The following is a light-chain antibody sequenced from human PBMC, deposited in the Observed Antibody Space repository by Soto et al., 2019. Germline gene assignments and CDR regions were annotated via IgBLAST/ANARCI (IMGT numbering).Light chain of an antibody. Sequence: AIQLTQSPSSLSASVGDSVTITCRAGHDIRRALAWYQHKSGKAPKLLIYDASSLQSGVPSRFSGTGSGTDFTRIISSLQTEDFTTYYCLQFNSNPHDITFGQGTRLDIK. CDR3: LQFNSNPHDIT. CDR2: DAS. V-gene: IGKV1-13*02. J-gene: IGKJ5*01. CDR1: HDIRRA.